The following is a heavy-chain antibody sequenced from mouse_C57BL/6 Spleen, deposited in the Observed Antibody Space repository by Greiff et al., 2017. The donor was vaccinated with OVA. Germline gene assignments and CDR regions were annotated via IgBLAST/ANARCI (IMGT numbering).Heavy chain of an antibody. V-gene: IGHV1-26*01. CDR2: INPNNGGT. D-gene: IGHD1-1*01. CDR3: ARPHYYCSSYVGYFDY. CDR1: GYTFTDYY. Sequence: EVQLQQSGPELVKPGASVKISCKASGYTFTDYYMNWVKQSHGKSLEWIGDINPNNGGTSYNQKFKGKATLTVDKSSSTAYMELRSLTSEDSAVYYCARPHYYCSSYVGYFDYWGQGTTLTVSS. J-gene: IGHJ2*01.